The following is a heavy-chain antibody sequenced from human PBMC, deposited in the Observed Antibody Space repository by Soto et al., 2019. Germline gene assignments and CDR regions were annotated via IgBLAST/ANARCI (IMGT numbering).Heavy chain of an antibody. V-gene: IGHV3-30*18. CDR3: AKLGRLARGYFEL. Sequence: QVQLVESGGGVVQPGRSLRLSCAASGFTFSSYGMHWVRQAPGKGLEWVAVISYDGSNKYYADSVKGRFTISRDNSKNTVYLQMNSLRAEDTAVYYCAKLGRLARGYFELWGRGTLVTVSS. CDR2: ISYDGSNK. D-gene: IGHD3-9*01. CDR1: GFTFSSYG. J-gene: IGHJ2*01.